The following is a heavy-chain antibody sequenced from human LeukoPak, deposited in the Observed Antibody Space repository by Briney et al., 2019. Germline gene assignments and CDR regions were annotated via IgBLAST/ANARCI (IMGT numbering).Heavy chain of an antibody. CDR3: ARVFDSGSQAYFYYMDV. D-gene: IGHD3-10*01. V-gene: IGHV4-59*01. CDR2: IFYNEGT. J-gene: IGHJ6*03. Sequence: SETLSLTCTVSSGSFRTYYWSWIRQPPGKGLEWIGYIFYNEGTSYNPSLKSRVTISVDTSNNQLSLKVSSVTAADTAVYYCARVFDSGSQAYFYYMDVWGKGTTVTIFS. CDR1: SGSFRTYY.